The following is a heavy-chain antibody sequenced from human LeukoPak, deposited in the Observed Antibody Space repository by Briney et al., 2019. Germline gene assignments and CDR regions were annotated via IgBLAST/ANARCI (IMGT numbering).Heavy chain of an antibody. J-gene: IGHJ4*02. D-gene: IGHD2-15*01. Sequence: PGGSLRLSCAASGFPFSSYSMTWVRQAPGKGLEWVAVIWYDGSNKYYADSVKGRFTISRDNSKNMVYLQMNNLRADDTAVYYCAKSVVVITFRFDDWGQGALVTVSS. V-gene: IGHV3-33*08. CDR3: AKSVVVITFRFDD. CDR1: GFPFSSYS. CDR2: IWYDGSNK.